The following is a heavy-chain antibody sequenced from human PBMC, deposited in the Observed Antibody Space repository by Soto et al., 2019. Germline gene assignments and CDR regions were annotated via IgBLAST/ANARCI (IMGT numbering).Heavy chain of an antibody. CDR2: ITYSGST. CDR1: GGSFSGYY. D-gene: IGHD1-26*01. Sequence: SETLSLTCGVYGGSFSGYYWSWFRQPPGKGLEWIGEITYSGSTTYNPSLKSRVTISVDTSKNQFSLRLSSVTAADTAVYYCARHFSGSYYDDYWGQGSLVTAPQ. CDR3: ARHFSGSYYDDY. J-gene: IGHJ4*02. V-gene: IGHV4-34*01.